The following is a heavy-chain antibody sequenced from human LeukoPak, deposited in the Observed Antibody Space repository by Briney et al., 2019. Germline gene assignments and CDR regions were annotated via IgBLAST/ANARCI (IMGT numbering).Heavy chain of an antibody. V-gene: IGHV4-59*01. Sequence: SETLSLTCTVSGGSISSYDWSWIRQTPGKGLEWIGYIYYSGSTNYNPSLKSRVTISVDTSKNQFSLKLSSVTAADTAVYYCARVAAPTWFDPWGQGTLVTVSS. CDR3: ARVAAPTWFDP. CDR2: IYYSGST. J-gene: IGHJ5*02. CDR1: GGSISSYD. D-gene: IGHD6-25*01.